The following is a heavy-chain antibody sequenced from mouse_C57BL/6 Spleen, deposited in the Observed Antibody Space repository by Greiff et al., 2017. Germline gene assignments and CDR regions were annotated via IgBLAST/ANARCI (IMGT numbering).Heavy chain of an antibody. Sequence: DVQLQESGPGLVKPSQSLSLTCSVTGYSITSGYYWNWIRQFPGNKLEWMGYISYDGSNNYNPSLKNRISITRDTSKNQFFLKLNSVTTENTATYYCARGYVSDYFDYWGQGTTLTVSS. V-gene: IGHV3-6*01. CDR1: GYSITSGYY. D-gene: IGHD2-10*02. J-gene: IGHJ2*01. CDR3: ARGYVSDYFDY. CDR2: ISYDGSN.